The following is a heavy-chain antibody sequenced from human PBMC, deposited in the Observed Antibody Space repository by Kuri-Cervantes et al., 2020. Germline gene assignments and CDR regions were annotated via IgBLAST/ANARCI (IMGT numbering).Heavy chain of an antibody. CDR1: GGTFSSYA. Sequence: SVNVSCKASGGTFSSYAISWVRQAPGQGLEWMGGIIPIFGTANYAQKFQGRVTITADESTSTAYMELSSLRSEDAAVYYCARNGGLTYYDFWSGSPDSQYYYMDVWGKGTTVTVSS. D-gene: IGHD3-3*01. V-gene: IGHV1-69*13. J-gene: IGHJ6*03. CDR2: IIPIFGTA. CDR3: ARNGGLTYYDFWSGSPDSQYYYMDV.